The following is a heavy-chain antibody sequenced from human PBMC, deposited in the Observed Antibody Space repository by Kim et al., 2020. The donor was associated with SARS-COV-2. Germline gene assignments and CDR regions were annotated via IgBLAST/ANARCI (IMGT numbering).Heavy chain of an antibody. CDR2: LYTGGGT. J-gene: IGHJ5*01. CDR1: GFSVSSTY. V-gene: IGHV3-66*01. Sequence: GGSLRLSCAASGFSVSSTYMGWVRQAPGKGLEWVSILYTGGGTYYIDSVKGRFTISRGNAENTLYLQMNSLTTEDTAVYFCARSAVITRNKWFDYCGQGT. CDR3: ARSAVITRNKWFDY. D-gene: IGHD2-21*01.